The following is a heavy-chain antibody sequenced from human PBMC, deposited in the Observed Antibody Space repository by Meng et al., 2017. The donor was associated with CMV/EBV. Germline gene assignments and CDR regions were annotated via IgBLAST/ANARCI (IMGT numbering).Heavy chain of an antibody. CDR1: GGSISSGSYY. CDR2: IYTSGST. Sequence: QVQLQESGPGLVKPSQTLSLTCTGSGGSISSGSYYWSWIRQPAGKGLEWIGRIYTSGSTNYNPSLKSRVTISVDTSKNQFSLKLSSVTAADTAVYYCARGVQEYSYGQPTHFDYWGQGTLVTVSS. J-gene: IGHJ4*02. D-gene: IGHD5-18*01. CDR3: ARGVQEYSYGQPTHFDY. V-gene: IGHV4-61*02.